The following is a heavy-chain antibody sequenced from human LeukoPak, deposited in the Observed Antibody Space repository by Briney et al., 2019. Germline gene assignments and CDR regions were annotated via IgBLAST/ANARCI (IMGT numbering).Heavy chain of an antibody. D-gene: IGHD1-1*01. V-gene: IGHV1-69*11. CDR3: ARDVKLDRRFATPLDY. J-gene: IGHJ4*02. CDR2: IVPILGSV. CDR1: GGNFSSFA. Sequence: ASVKVSCKASGGNFSSFAISWVRQAPGQGLEWMGTIVPILGSVTYAQNFKGRVRITADGSKTTAYMELNSLRSDDTAVYYCARDVKLDRRFATPLDYWGQGTLVTVST.